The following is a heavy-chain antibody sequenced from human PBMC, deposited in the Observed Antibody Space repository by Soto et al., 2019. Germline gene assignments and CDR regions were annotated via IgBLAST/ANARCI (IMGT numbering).Heavy chain of an antibody. CDR1: GFTFSSYA. CDR3: ARDLANVDTAMVNAFDI. CDR2: ISYDGSNK. V-gene: IGHV3-30-3*01. J-gene: IGHJ3*02. D-gene: IGHD5-18*01. Sequence: GGSLRLSCAASGFTFSSYAMHWVRQAPGKGLEWVAVISYDGSNKYYADSVKGRFTISRDNSKNTLYLQMNSLRAEDTAVYYCARDLANVDTAMVNAFDIWGQGTMVTVSS.